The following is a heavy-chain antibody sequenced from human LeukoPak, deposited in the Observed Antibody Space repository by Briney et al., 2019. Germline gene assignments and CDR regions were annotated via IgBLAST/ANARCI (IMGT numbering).Heavy chain of an antibody. J-gene: IGHJ4*02. CDR2: INHSGST. D-gene: IGHD3-22*01. CDR3: ARHPSNYYDSSRRLYYFDY. V-gene: IGHV4-34*01. Sequence: SETLSLTCAVYGGSFSGYYWSWIRQPPGKGLEWIGEINHSGSTNYNPSLKSRVTISVDTSKNQFSLKLSSVTAADTAVYYCARHPSNYYDSSRRLYYFDYWGQGTLVTVSS. CDR1: GGSFSGYY.